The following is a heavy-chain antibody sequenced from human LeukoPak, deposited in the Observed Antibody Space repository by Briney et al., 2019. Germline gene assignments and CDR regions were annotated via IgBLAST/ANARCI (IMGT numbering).Heavy chain of an antibody. Sequence: SVKVSCKASGGTFSSYAISWVRQAPGQGLEWMGGIIPIFGTANYAQKFQGRVTITADESTSTAYMELSSLRSDDTAVYYCAREGTARGIVATIPGGYWGQGTLVTVSS. CDR1: GGTFSSYA. D-gene: IGHD5-12*01. CDR3: AREGTARGIVATIPGGY. J-gene: IGHJ4*02. CDR2: IIPIFGTA. V-gene: IGHV1-69*13.